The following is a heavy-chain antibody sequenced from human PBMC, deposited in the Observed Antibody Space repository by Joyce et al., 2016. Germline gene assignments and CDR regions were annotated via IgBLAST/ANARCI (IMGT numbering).Heavy chain of an antibody. V-gene: IGHV3-21*02. J-gene: IGHJ6*02. CDR2: ISGDRRFI. D-gene: IGHD2-21*01. CDR1: GFMFSTSS. CDR3: ARGGLVYDYSMDV. Sequence: EVQLVESGGGLVKPGGSLQISCAASGFMFSTSSMSWFRQAPGKGLEWVSAISGDRRFIFHADSVRGRFTVSRDNAENSLYLQMKSLRVEDTAVYFCARGGLVYDYSMDVWGQGTTVIVSS.